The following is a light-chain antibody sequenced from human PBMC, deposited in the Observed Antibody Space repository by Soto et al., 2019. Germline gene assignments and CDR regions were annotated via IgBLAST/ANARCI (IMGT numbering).Light chain of an antibody. CDR1: SSNIGAGYD. J-gene: IGLJ2*01. V-gene: IGLV1-40*01. CDR3: QSYDSSLSAVV. Sequence: QSVRTQPPSLSGAPGQRVTISCTGSSSNIGAGYDVHWYQQLPGTAPKLLIYGNSNRPSGVPDRFSGSKSGTSASLAITGLQAEDEADYYCQSYDSSLSAVVFGGGPQLTVL. CDR2: GNS.